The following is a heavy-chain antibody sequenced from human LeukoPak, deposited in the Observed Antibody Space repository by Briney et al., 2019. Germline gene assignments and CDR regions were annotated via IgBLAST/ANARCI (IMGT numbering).Heavy chain of an antibody. Sequence: GASVKVSCKASGYTFTNYGINWVRQAPGQGLEWMGWISTYNGDTNYAQKLQDRVTMTTDTSTSTAYMELRSLRSDDTAVYYCARVGQPSGRYSGYFDYWGQGTLVTVSS. D-gene: IGHD6-19*01. J-gene: IGHJ4*02. CDR3: ARVGQPSGRYSGYFDY. V-gene: IGHV1-18*01. CDR1: GYTFTNYG. CDR2: ISTYNGDT.